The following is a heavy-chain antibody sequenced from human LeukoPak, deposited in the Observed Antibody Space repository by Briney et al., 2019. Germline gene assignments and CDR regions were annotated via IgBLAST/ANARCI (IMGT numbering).Heavy chain of an antibody. D-gene: IGHD6-25*01. CDR2: ISTVSTYK. CDR1: GFTFTDSS. Sequence: GGSLRLSCAASGFTFTDSSMTSVSQAPGKGLEWVSSISTVSTYKFYSDSVKGRFTISRDNAKNILYLQMSSLSAEDTAVYYCARDGSGFYLYYYMDVWGRGTPVTVSS. V-gene: IGHV3-21*01. CDR3: ARDGSGFYLYYYMDV. J-gene: IGHJ6*03.